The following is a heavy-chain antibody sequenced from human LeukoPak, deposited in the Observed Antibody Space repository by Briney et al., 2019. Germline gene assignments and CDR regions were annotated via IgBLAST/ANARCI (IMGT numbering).Heavy chain of an antibody. CDR2: MKGDGSVK. CDR1: GFTFSIYW. Sequence: PGGSPRLSCAASGFTFSIYWMSWVRQAPGKGLEWVASMKGDGSVKHFLDSVEGRFTISRDNAKNSLYLQMNSLRAEDTAVYYCARWDAYCSGGRCYSGDFAFDIWGQGTMVTVSS. V-gene: IGHV3-7*01. CDR3: ARWDAYCSGGRCYSGDFAFDI. J-gene: IGHJ3*02. D-gene: IGHD2-15*01.